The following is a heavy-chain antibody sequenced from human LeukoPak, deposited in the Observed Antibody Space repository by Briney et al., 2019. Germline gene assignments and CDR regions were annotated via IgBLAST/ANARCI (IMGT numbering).Heavy chain of an antibody. J-gene: IGHJ5*02. V-gene: IGHV1-2*02. CDR3: ARDTGGNWFDP. D-gene: IGHD3-16*01. CDR1: GYTFTGYY. CDR2: INPNSGGT. Sequence: ASVKVACKAAGYTFTGYYMHWVRQAPGQGLEWMGWINPNSGGTNYAQKFQGRVTMTRDTSISTAYMELSRLRSDDTAVYYCARDTGGNWFDPWGQGTLVTVSS.